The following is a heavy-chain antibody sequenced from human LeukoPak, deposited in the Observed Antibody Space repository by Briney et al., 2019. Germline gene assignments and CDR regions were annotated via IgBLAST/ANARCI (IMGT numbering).Heavy chain of an antibody. V-gene: IGHV3-23*01. CDR2: ISGSGGST. Sequence: GGSLRLSCAASGFTFSSYSMNWVRQAPGKGLEWVSAISGSGGSTYYADSVKGRFTISRDNSKNTLYLQMNSLRAEDTAVYYCAKGNYDILTGLFDYWGQGTLVTVSS. CDR1: GFTFSSYS. CDR3: AKGNYDILTGLFDY. D-gene: IGHD3-9*01. J-gene: IGHJ4*02.